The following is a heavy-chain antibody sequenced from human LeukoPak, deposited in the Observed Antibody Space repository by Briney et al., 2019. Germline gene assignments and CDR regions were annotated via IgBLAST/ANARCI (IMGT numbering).Heavy chain of an antibody. J-gene: IGHJ3*02. Sequence: ASVKVSCKASGYTFTSYGISWVRQAPGQGLEWMGWISAYNGNTNYAQKLQGRATMTTDTSTSTAYMELRSLRSDDTAVYYCARDLYPINAFDIWGQGTMVTVSS. CDR2: ISAYNGNT. CDR3: ARDLYPINAFDI. V-gene: IGHV1-18*01. D-gene: IGHD2-2*01. CDR1: GYTFTSYG.